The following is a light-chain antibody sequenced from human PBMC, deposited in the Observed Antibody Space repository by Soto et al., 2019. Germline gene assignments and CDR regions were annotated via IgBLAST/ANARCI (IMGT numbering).Light chain of an antibody. CDR1: SSDIGGYNF. J-gene: IGLJ1*01. V-gene: IGLV2-14*01. CDR2: EVS. Sequence: QSALTQPASVSGSPGQSITISCTGTSSDIGGYNFVSWYQQHPGKAPKLMIFEVSDRPSGVSNRFSGSKSGNTASLTISGLQTDDEADYYCSSYSRSSTLYVFGTGTKVTV. CDR3: SSYSRSSTLYV.